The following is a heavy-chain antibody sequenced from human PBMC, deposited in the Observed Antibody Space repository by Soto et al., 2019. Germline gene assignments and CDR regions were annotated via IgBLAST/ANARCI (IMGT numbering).Heavy chain of an antibody. Sequence: EVQLVESGGGLVQPGGSLRLSCAASGFTFSSYEMNWVRQAPGKGLEWVSYISSSGSTIYYADSVKGRFTISRDNAMNSLYLQMNSLRAEDTAVYYCCTLWVNYYYYYGMDVWGQGTTVTVSS. CDR1: GFTFSSYE. D-gene: IGHD2-21*01. V-gene: IGHV3-48*03. CDR2: ISSSGSTI. CDR3: CTLWVNYYYYYGMDV. J-gene: IGHJ6*02.